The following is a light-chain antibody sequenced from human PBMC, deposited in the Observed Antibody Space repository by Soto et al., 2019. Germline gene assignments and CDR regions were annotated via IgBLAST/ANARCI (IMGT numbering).Light chain of an antibody. J-gene: IGLJ1*01. CDR1: SSDVGGYDY. CDR2: ELN. Sequence: QSVLTQPPSASGSPGQSVTISCTGTSSDVGGYDYVSWYQQHPGKAPKLIIYELNKRHSGVPDRFSGSKSGNTASLTVSGLQAEDEADYYCSSYVGTTGGYVFGTGTKGTVL. CDR3: SSYVGTTGGYV. V-gene: IGLV2-8*01.